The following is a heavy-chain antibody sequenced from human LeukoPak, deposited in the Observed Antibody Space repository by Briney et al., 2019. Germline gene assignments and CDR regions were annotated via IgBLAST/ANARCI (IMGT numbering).Heavy chain of an antibody. CDR2: FDPEDGET. CDR1: GYTLTELS. CDR3: ATGYYYDSSGYYQN. J-gene: IGHJ4*02. Sequence: ASVKVSCKVSGYTLTELSMHWVRRAPGKGLEWMGGFDPEDGETIYAQKFQGRVTMTEDTSTDTAYMELSRLRSEDTAVYYCATGYYYDSSGYYQNWGQGTLVTVSS. V-gene: IGHV1-24*01. D-gene: IGHD3-22*01.